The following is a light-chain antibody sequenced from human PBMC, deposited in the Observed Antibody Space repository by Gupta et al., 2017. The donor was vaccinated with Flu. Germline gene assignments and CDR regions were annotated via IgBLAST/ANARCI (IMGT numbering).Light chain of an antibody. J-gene: IGLJ3*02. CDR2: EVS. V-gene: IGLV2-14*01. CDR1: SSDVGGYNY. Sequence: SALTQPAPVSWSPGTSIPISCTGTSSDVGGYNYVSWYQQHPGKAPKLMIYEVSNRPSGVSNRFSGSKSGNTASLTISGLQAEDEADYYCSSYTSSSTWVFGGGTKLTVL. CDR3: SSYTSSSTWV.